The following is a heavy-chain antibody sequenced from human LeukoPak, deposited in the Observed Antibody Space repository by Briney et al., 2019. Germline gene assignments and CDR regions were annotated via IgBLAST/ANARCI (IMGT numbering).Heavy chain of an antibody. D-gene: IGHD2-15*01. CDR1: GGSISSSSYY. Sequence: PSETLSLTCTVSGGSISSSSYYWGWIRQPPGEGLEWIGSIYYSGSTYYNPSLKSRVTISVDTSKNQFSLKLSSVTAADTAVYYCAATPWGYCSGGSCYIVYWGQGTLVTVSS. CDR2: IYYSGST. J-gene: IGHJ4*02. V-gene: IGHV4-39*01. CDR3: AATPWGYCSGGSCYIVY.